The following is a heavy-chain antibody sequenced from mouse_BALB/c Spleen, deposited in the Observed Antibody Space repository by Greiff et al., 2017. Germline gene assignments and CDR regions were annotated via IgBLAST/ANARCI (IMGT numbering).Heavy chain of an antibody. V-gene: IGHV6-6*02. CDR2: IRLKSNNYAT. J-gene: IGHJ2*01. D-gene: IGHD4-1*01. CDR1: GFTFSNYW. CDR3: TRRGWDGYFDY. Sequence: EVMLVESGGGLVQPGGSMKLSCVASGFTFSNYWMNWVRQSPEKGLEWVAEIRLKSNNYATHYAESVKGRFTISRDDSKSSVYLQMNNLRAEDTGIYYCTRRGWDGYFDYWGQGTTLTVSS.